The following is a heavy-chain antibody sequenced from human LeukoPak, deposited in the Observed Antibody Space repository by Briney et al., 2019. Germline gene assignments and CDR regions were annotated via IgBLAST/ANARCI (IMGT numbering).Heavy chain of an antibody. CDR3: AKEDGDYNRAYFDY. V-gene: IGHV3-23*01. CDR1: GFTFSSYS. Sequence: PGGSLRLSCAPSGFTFSSYSMSWVRQAPGQGMDWISASSGSGGSTYYADSVKGRFTISRDNSKNTMYLQMNSLRAEDTAVYYCAKEDGDYNRAYFDYWGQGTLVTVSS. J-gene: IGHJ4*02. CDR2: SSGSGGST. D-gene: IGHD4-17*01.